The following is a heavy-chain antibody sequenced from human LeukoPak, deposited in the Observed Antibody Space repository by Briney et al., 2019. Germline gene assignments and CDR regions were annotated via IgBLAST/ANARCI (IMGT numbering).Heavy chain of an antibody. V-gene: IGHV3-23*01. CDR2: ISTSGGST. Sequence: SGGSLRLSCAASEFTFSNYGMTWVRQAPGKGLEWVSSISTSGGSTYYADSVKDRFTISRDNAKNSLYLQMNSLRAEDTAVYYCARENSGSYGAFDIWGQGTMVTVSS. CDR1: EFTFSNYG. J-gene: IGHJ3*02. CDR3: ARENSGSYGAFDI. D-gene: IGHD1-26*01.